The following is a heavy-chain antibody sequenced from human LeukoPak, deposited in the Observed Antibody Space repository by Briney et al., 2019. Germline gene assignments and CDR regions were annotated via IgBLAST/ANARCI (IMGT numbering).Heavy chain of an antibody. CDR3: TRGHGWTDY. D-gene: IGHD6-19*01. CDR2: TCISGST. V-gene: IGHV4-4*07. Sequence: SETLSLTCTVSGTSISGYYWTWIRQPAGKGLEWIGRTCISGSTDYNPSLASRVTMSVDTSKNQFSLKLNSVTAADTAIYYCTRGHGWTDYWGQGTLVTVSS. CDR1: GTSISGYY. J-gene: IGHJ4*02.